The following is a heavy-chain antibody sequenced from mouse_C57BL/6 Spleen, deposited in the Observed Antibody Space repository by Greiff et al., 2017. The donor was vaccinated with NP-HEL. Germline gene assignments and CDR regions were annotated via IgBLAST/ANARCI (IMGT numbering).Heavy chain of an antibody. CDR2: INPNNGGT. D-gene: IGHD1-1*01. Sequence: EVQVVESGPELVKPGASVKISCKASGYTFTDYYMNWVKQSHGKSLEWIGDINPNNGGTSYNQKFKGKATLTVDKSSSTAYMELRSLTSEDSAVYYCARGKTAFYGSSYDAMDYWGQGTSVTVSS. CDR1: GYTFTDYY. J-gene: IGHJ4*01. V-gene: IGHV1-26*01. CDR3: ARGKTAFYGSSYDAMDY.